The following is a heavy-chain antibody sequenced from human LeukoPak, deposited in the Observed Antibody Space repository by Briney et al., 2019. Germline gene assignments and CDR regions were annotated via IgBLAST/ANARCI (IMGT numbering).Heavy chain of an antibody. CDR1: GYSISSGYY. J-gene: IGHJ5*02. V-gene: IGHV4-38-2*02. CDR3: ARAYHSSWYLNWFDP. D-gene: IGHD6-13*01. Sequence: PSQTLSLTCNVSGYSISSGYYWGWIRQPPRKGLEWIGSIYHNGNTYYNPSLKSRVTISVDTSKNEFSLKLSSVTAADTAVYYCARAYHSSWYLNWFDPWGQGTLVTVSS. CDR2: IYHNGNT.